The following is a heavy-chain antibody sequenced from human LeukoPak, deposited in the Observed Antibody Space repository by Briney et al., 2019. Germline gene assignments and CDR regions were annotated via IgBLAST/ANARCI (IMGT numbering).Heavy chain of an antibody. CDR1: GYTFTSYD. J-gene: IGHJ3*02. Sequence: ASVKVSCKASGYTFTSYDINWVRQATGQGLAWMGWMNPNSGNTGYAQKFQGRVTMTRNTSISTAYMELSSLRSEDTTVYYCAREGDYVEAFDIWGQGTMVTVSS. V-gene: IGHV1-8*01. CDR3: AREGDYVEAFDI. CDR2: MNPNSGNT. D-gene: IGHD4-17*01.